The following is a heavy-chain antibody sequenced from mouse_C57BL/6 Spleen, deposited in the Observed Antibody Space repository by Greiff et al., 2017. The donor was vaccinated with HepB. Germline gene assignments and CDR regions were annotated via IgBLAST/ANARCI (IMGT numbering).Heavy chain of an antibody. CDR1: GFSFNTYA. D-gene: IGHD2-3*01. V-gene: IGHV10-1*01. J-gene: IGHJ4*01. CDR2: IRSKSNNYAT. Sequence: EVQVVESGGGLVQPKGSLKLSCAASGFSFNTYAMNWVRQAPGKGLEWVARIRSKSNNYATYYTDSVKDRFTISRDDSESMLYLQMNNLKTEDTAMYYCVRFEGYSAVDYWGQGTSVTVSS. CDR3: VRFEGYSAVDY.